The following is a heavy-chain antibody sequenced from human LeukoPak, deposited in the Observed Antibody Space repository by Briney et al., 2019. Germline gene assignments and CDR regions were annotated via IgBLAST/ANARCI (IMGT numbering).Heavy chain of an antibody. D-gene: IGHD1-7*01. CDR3: ARGRHKQTGTKDY. CDR1: GFTFSDYY. CDR2: ISSSSSYI. J-gene: IGHJ4*02. V-gene: IGHV3-11*06. Sequence: PGGSLRLSCAASGFTFSDYYMSWIRQAPGKGLEWVSSISSSSSYIYYADSVKGRFTISRDNAKNSLYLQMNSLRAEDTAVYYCARGRHKQTGTKDYWGQGTLVTVSS.